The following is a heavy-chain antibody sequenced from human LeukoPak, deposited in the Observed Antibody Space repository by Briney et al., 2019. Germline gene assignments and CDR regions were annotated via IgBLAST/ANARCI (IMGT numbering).Heavy chain of an antibody. D-gene: IGHD2-15*01. V-gene: IGHV4-59*12. CDR3: AGFYCSGGSCGWFDP. J-gene: IGHJ5*02. CDR1: GGSISSYY. Sequence: SETLSLTCTVSGGSISSYYWSWIRQPPGKGLEWIGYIYYSGSTNYNPSLKSRVTISVDTSKNQFSLKLSSVTAADTAVYYCAGFYCSGGSCGWFDPWGQGTLVTVSS. CDR2: IYYSGST.